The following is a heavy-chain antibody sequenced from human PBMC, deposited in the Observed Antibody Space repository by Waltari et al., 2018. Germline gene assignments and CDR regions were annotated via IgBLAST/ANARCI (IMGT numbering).Heavy chain of an antibody. V-gene: IGHV4-59*01. CDR2: IYYTGST. D-gene: IGHD2-21*02. CDR3: ARGGGGDWEWFDP. Sequence: QVQLQESGPSLLQPSANLSHICAFSGCSISGFYWSWGRQPPGKGLDWIVYIYYTGSTNFNPSLTSRVTMSVDTSKNQFSLKLSSVTAADTAFYYCARGGGGDWEWFDPWGQGTLVTVSS. CDR1: GCSISGFY. J-gene: IGHJ5*02.